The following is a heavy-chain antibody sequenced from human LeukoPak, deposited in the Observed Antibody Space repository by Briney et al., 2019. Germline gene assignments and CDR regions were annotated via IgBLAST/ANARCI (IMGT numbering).Heavy chain of an antibody. D-gene: IGHD3-10*01. V-gene: IGHV3-23*01. J-gene: IGHJ4*02. CDR1: GFTFSSHG. Sequence: GGSLRLSCAASGFTFSSHGMSWVRQAPGKGLEWVSTISGSGDNTYYADSVKGRLTISRDNAKNSLYLQMNSLRAEDTALYYCARDLATYGSGGYFDYWGQGTLVTVSS. CDR2: ISGSGDNT. CDR3: ARDLATYGSGGYFDY.